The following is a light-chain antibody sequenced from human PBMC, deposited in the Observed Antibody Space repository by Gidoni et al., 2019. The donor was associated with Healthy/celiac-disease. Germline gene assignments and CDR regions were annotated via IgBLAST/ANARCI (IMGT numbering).Light chain of an antibody. V-gene: IGKV2-28*01. J-gene: IGKJ4*01. CDR3: MQALQTPLT. Sequence: DIVMTKSPLSLPVTSREPASISCRSSQSLLHSNGYNYLDWYLQKPGQSPQLLIYLGSNRASGVPDRFSGSGSGTYFTLKISRVEAEDVGVYYCMQALQTPLTFGGGTKVEIK. CDR1: QSLLHSNGYNY. CDR2: LGS.